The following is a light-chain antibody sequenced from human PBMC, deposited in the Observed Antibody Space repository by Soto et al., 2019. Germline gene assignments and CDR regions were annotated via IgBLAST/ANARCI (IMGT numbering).Light chain of an antibody. V-gene: IGLV2-23*01. J-gene: IGLJ1*01. CDR1: SSDVGNYNL. Sequence: QSALTQPASVSGSPGQSITIYCTGTSSDVGNYNLVSWYQQHPGKAPKLMIYEGSKRPSGVSNRFSGSKSGNTASLTISILQAEDEADYYCCSYAGSSTYVFGTGTKLTVL. CDR2: EGS. CDR3: CSYAGSSTYV.